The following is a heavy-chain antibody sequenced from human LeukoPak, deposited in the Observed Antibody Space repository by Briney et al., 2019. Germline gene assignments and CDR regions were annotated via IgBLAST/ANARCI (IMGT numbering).Heavy chain of an antibody. CDR3: ARGAVVRGGRYYYYYGVDV. V-gene: IGHV4-34*01. CDR2: INHSGST. J-gene: IGHJ6*04. CDR1: GGSFSGYY. Sequence: SETLSLTCAVYGGSFSGYYWSWIRLPPGKGLEWIGEINHSGSTNYNPSLKSRVTISVDTSKNQFSLKLSSVTAADTAVYYCARGAVVRGGRYYYYYGVDVWGKGTTVTVSS. D-gene: IGHD3-10*01.